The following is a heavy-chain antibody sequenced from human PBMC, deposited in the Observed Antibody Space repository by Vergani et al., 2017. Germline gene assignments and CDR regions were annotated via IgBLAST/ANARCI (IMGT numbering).Heavy chain of an antibody. CDR1: GFTFSSYS. D-gene: IGHD1-1*01. J-gene: IGHJ6*03. V-gene: IGHV3-21*02. Sequence: EVQLVESGGGLVKPGGSLRLSCAASGFTFSSYSINWVRQAPGKGLEWVSSFSTSSDYIYYADSVKGRFTISSDNAKNSLYLQMNSLTTEDTAVYYCARGTLYHYYYIYVWGKGTTVTVSS. CDR3: ARGTLYHYYYIYV. CDR2: FSTSSDYI.